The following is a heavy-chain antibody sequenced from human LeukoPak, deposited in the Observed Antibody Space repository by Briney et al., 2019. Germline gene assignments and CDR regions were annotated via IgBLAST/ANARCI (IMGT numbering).Heavy chain of an antibody. D-gene: IGHD2-15*01. V-gene: IGHV1-2*02. CDR1: GYSFTGYH. J-gene: IGHJ4*02. CDR3: ARCQLVVAASLCDY. Sequence: ASVKVSCKAFGYSFTGYHIHWVRQAPGQGLEWMGWINPNSGGSNYAQKFQGRVTMTRDTSIGTAYLDLSRLRSDDTAVYYCARCQLVVAASLCDYWGQGALVTVSS. CDR2: INPNSGGS.